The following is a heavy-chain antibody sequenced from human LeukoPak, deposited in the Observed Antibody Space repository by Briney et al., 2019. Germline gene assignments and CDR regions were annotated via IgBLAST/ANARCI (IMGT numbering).Heavy chain of an antibody. CDR1: GGSISSYY. V-gene: IGHV4-34*01. D-gene: IGHD4-17*01. CDR2: INHSGST. J-gene: IGHJ4*02. Sequence: PSETLSLTCAVYGGSISSYYWSWIRQPPGKGLEWIGEINHSGSTNYNPSLKSRVTISVDTSKNQFSLKLSSVTAADTAVYYCARHLRSGAVDYWGQGTLVTVSS. CDR3: ARHLRSGAVDY.